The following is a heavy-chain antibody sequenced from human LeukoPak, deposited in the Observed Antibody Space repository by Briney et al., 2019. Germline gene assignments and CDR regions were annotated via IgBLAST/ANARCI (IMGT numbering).Heavy chain of an antibody. J-gene: IGHJ5*02. CDR2: IIPIFGTT. CDR1: GGTFNSYA. V-gene: IGHV1-69*06. D-gene: IGHD6-13*01. Sequence: SVKVSCKASGGTFNSYAISWVRQAPGQGLEWMGGIIPIFGTTNYARKFRGRVTLTADKSTRTAYMELSSLRSEDTAVYYCARDRAAAAHFNWFDPWGQGTLVTVSS. CDR3: ARDRAAAAHFNWFDP.